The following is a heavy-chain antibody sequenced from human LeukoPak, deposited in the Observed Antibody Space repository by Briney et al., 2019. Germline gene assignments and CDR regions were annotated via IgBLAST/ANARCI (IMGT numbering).Heavy chain of an antibody. CDR3: ARDWAAAGLDY. D-gene: IGHD6-13*01. CDR2: ISYDGSNK. Sequence: GGSLRLSCAASGFTFSSYAMHWVRQAPGKGLEWVAVISYDGSNKYYADSVKGRFTISRDNSKNTLYLQMNSLRAEDTAVYYCARDWAAAGLDYWGQGILVTVSS. J-gene: IGHJ4*02. CDR1: GFTFSSYA. V-gene: IGHV3-30-3*01.